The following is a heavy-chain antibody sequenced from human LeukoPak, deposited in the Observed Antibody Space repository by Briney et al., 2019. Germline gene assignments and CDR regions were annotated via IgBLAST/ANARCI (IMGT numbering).Heavy chain of an antibody. CDR3: ASSRGYSNYYFDY. D-gene: IGHD4-11*01. J-gene: IGHJ4*02. Sequence: SETLSLTCTVSGGSISSYYWSWIRQPAGKGLEGIGRIYTSGSTNYNPSLKSRVTMSVDTSKNQFSLKLTSVTAADTAVYYCASSRGYSNYYFDYWGQGTLVTVSS. V-gene: IGHV4-4*07. CDR2: IYTSGST. CDR1: GGSISSYY.